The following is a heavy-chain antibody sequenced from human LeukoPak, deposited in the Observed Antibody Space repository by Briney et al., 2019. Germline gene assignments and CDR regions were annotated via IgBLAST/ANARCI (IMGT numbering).Heavy chain of an antibody. J-gene: IGHJ5*02. D-gene: IGHD6-13*01. CDR3: ARSSGYSSSGGLNWFDT. Sequence: SETLSLTCTVSGGSISSSSYYWGWIRQPPGKGLEWIGCIYDSGSAYYKPSLKSRVTISVDTSKNQFSLKLSSVTAANTAVYYWARSSGYSSSGGLNWFDTWGQGTLVTVSS. CDR1: GGSISSSSYY. CDR2: IYDSGSA. V-gene: IGHV4-39*01.